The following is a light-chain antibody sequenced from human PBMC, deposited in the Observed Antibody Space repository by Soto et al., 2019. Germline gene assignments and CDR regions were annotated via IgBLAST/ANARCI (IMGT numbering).Light chain of an antibody. CDR2: AAS. Sequence: DIPLTQSPSFLSASVGDRVTITCRASQGISSYLAWYQQKPGKAPKLLIYAASTLHSGVPSRFSGGGSGTEFTLTISTLQPEDFATYYCQQLNSYPRTFGQGTRLEIK. CDR3: QQLNSYPRT. CDR1: QGISSY. J-gene: IGKJ5*01. V-gene: IGKV1-9*01.